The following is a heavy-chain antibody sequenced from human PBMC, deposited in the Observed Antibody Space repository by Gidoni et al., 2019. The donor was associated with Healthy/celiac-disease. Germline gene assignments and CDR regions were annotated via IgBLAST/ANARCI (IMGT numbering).Heavy chain of an antibody. CDR2: IWYDGSNK. Sequence: QVQLVESGGGVVQPGRSLRLSCAASGFTFSSYGMHWVRQAPGKGLEWVAVIWYDGSNKYYADSVKGRFTISRDNSKNTLYLQMNSLRAEDTAVYYCARIGSWGYSSGWYNPAGMDVWGQGTTVTVSS. J-gene: IGHJ6*02. CDR3: ARIGSWGYSSGWYNPAGMDV. D-gene: IGHD6-19*01. V-gene: IGHV3-33*01. CDR1: GFTFSSYG.